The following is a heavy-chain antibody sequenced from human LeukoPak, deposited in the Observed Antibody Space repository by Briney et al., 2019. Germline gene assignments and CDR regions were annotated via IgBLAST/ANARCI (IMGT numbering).Heavy chain of an antibody. D-gene: IGHD2-8*01. J-gene: IGHJ6*02. CDR1: GYTFTSYG. Sequence: ASVKVSCKASGYTFTSYGISWVRQAPGQGLEWMGGIIPIFGTANYAQKFQGRVTITADESTSTAYMELSSLRSEDTAVYYCAREEYSGYCTNGVCPNPYYYGMDVWGQGTTVTVSS. V-gene: IGHV1-69*13. CDR2: IIPIFGTA. CDR3: AREEYSGYCTNGVCPNPYYYGMDV.